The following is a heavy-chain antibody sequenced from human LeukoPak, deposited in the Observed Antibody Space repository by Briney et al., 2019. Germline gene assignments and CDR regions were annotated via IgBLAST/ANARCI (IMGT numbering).Heavy chain of an antibody. D-gene: IGHD3-3*01. CDR2: INHSGST. CDR3: ARGIQALWSGRFDP. V-gene: IGHV4-34*01. Sequence: SETLSLTFAVYGGSFSGYYWSWIRQPPGKGLEWIGEINHSGSTNYNPSLKSRVTISVDTSKNQFSLKLSSVTAADTAVYYCARGIQALWSGRFDPWGQGSLVSVSS. J-gene: IGHJ5*02. CDR1: GGSFSGYY.